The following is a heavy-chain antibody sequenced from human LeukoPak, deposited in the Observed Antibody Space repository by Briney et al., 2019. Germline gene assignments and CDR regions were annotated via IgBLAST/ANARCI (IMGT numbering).Heavy chain of an antibody. CDR1: GGSFSGYY. Sequence: SETLSLTCAVYGGSFSGYYWSWTRQPPWKGLEWIGEINHSGSTNYNPSLKSRVTISVDTSKNQFSLKLSSVTAADTAVYYCARGRQAYYYDSSGNGPFHYWGQGTLVTVSS. J-gene: IGHJ4*02. V-gene: IGHV4-34*01. CDR2: INHSGST. D-gene: IGHD3-22*01. CDR3: ARGRQAYYYDSSGNGPFHY.